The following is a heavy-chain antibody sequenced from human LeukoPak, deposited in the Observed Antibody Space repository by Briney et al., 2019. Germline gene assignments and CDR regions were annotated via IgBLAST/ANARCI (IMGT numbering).Heavy chain of an antibody. J-gene: IGHJ4*02. CDR2: INWNGGTT. CDR3: ARIVGPSVVGYFDY. CDR1: GFTFDEYG. D-gene: IGHD1-26*01. V-gene: IGHV3-20*04. Sequence: GESLRLSCAASGFTFDEYGMGWVRQAPGKGLEWVSGINWNGGTTDYADSVKGRFTISRDNANKSLYLEMHNLRAEDTALYYCARIVGPSVVGYFDYWGQGTLVTVSS.